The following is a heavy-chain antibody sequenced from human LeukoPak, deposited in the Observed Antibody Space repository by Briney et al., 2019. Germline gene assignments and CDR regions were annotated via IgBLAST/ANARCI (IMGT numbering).Heavy chain of an antibody. CDR1: GFTVSSNY. V-gene: IGHV3-53*01. Sequence: GGSLRLSSAASGFTVSSNYMNWVRQAPGKGLEWVAVLYSAGNTFYADSVKGRFTISRDNSKNTLYLQMNSLRAEDTALYYCARLIQPQGAFDIWGQGTMVTVSS. J-gene: IGHJ3*02. D-gene: IGHD3-16*01. CDR2: LYSAGNT. CDR3: ARLIQPQGAFDI.